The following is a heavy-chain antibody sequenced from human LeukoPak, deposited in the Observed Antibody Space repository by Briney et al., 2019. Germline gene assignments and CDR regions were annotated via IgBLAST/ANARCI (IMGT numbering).Heavy chain of an antibody. D-gene: IGHD3-22*01. CDR3: ARVKSYYYDTSDKDAFDI. CDR1: GGTFSSYA. Sequence: SVKVSCKASGGTFSSYAINWVRQAPGQGLEWMGGIIPIFGTSNYAQKFQGRVTMTRDTSTSTVYMELSSLRSEDTAVYYCARVKSYYYDTSDKDAFDIWGQGTMVTVSS. J-gene: IGHJ3*02. V-gene: IGHV1-69*05. CDR2: IIPIFGTS.